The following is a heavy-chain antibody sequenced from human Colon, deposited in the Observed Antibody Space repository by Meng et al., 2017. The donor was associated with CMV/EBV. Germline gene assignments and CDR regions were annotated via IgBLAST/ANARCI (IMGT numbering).Heavy chain of an antibody. J-gene: IGHJ3*02. CDR1: GLSFSNFW. D-gene: IGHD3-3*01. Sequence: GGPLRPSGAASGLSFSNFWMSGVGQTPGKGLEWVASIQQNGSLTYYVDSVKGRFTISRDNAKNSLYLEMNNLSAEDTAVYYCVRTAVFEGIVHDAFDIWGQGTMVTVSS. CDR2: IQQNGSLT. CDR3: VRTAVFEGIVHDAFDI. V-gene: IGHV3-7*01.